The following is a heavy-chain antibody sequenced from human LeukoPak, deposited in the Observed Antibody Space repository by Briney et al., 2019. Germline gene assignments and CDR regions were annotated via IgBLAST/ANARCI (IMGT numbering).Heavy chain of an antibody. CDR3: ARGSIAAAGSDNIDY. CDR2: IHYSGST. J-gene: IGHJ4*02. CDR1: GGSVIGYY. V-gene: IGHV4-59*02. D-gene: IGHD6-13*01. Sequence: SETLSLTCTVSGGSVIGYYWSWIRQPPGKGLEWIGYIHYSGSTSYNPSLKSRVTISVDTSKDQLSLKLSSVSAADTAVYYCARGSIAAAGSDNIDYWGQGTLVTVSS.